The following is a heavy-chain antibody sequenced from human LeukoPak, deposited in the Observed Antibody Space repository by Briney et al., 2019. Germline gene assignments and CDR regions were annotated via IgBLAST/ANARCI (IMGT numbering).Heavy chain of an antibody. J-gene: IGHJ4*02. CDR3: ARRTALGPGDF. D-gene: IGHD1-1*01. V-gene: IGHV4-34*01. CDR2: INHSGGT. Sequence: SETLSLTCTVSGGSISSYSWTWIRQPPGKGLEWIGEINHSGGTNYNPSLKSRVSISRDTSKNQFSLKLSSVTAADTAVYYCARRTALGPGDFWGQGTLVTVSS. CDR1: GGSISSYS.